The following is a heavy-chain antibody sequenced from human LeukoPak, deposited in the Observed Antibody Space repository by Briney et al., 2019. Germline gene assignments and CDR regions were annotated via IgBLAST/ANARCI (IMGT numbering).Heavy chain of an antibody. CDR1: GFTFSSYA. Sequence: GGSLRLSCAASGFTFSSYAMHWVRQAPGKGLEWVANIREDGSKKNYVDSVKGRFTISRDNAENSLYLQMNSLRAEDTAVYYCATPLDYYDSSGYHQGGDWGQGTLVTVSS. V-gene: IGHV3-7*03. D-gene: IGHD3-22*01. J-gene: IGHJ4*02. CDR2: IREDGSKK. CDR3: ATPLDYYDSSGYHQGGD.